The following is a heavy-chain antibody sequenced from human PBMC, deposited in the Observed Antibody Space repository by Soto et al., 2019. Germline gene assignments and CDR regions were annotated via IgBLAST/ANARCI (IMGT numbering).Heavy chain of an antibody. CDR1: GGTFSSYA. V-gene: IGHV1-69*13. Sequence: SVKVSCKASGGTFSSYAISWVRQAPGQGLEWMGGIIPIFGTANYAQKFQGRVTITADESTSTAYMELSSLRSEDTAVYYCARGVVVVPGAWYWFDPWGQGTLVTSPQ. CDR2: IIPIFGTA. CDR3: ARGVVVVPGAWYWFDP. J-gene: IGHJ5*02. D-gene: IGHD2-2*01.